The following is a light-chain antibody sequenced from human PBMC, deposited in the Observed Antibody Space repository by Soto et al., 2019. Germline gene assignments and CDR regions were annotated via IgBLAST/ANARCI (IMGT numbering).Light chain of an antibody. CDR3: QQYTNWPPHPT. CDR1: QSVGNN. CDR2: GAS. Sequence: EIVMTQSPATLSVSPRERATLSCRASQSVGNNLAWYQQRSGQAPRLLIYGASTRATGVPARFSGSGSGTEFTLTISSLQSEDFAVYYCQQYTNWPPHPTFGQGTKLDI. V-gene: IGKV3-15*01. J-gene: IGKJ2*01.